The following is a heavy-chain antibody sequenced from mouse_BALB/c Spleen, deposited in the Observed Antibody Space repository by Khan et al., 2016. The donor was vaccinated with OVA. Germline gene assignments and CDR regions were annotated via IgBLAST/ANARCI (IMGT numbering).Heavy chain of an antibody. V-gene: IGHV14-3*02. CDR1: GFTFTDTY. CDR3: TRDYWDVFAY. J-gene: IGHJ3*01. Sequence: VQLKQSGAELVKPGASVKLSCTASGFTFTDTYMYWVNQRPEQGLEWIGRIDPANGNTNYDPKFQGKATITADTSSNTAYMQLSSLTSEDTTVYYGTRDYWDVFAYWGQGTLVTVSA. D-gene: IGHD4-1*01. CDR2: IDPANGNT.